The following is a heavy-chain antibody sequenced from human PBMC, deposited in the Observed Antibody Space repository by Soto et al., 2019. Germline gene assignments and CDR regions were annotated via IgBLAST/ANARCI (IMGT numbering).Heavy chain of an antibody. CDR1: GGTFSSYA. CDR3: ARDPELQLWPLGAFDI. D-gene: IGHD5-18*01. J-gene: IGHJ3*02. Sequence: GASVKVSCKASGGTFSSYAISWVRQAPGQGLEWMGGIIPSFGTANYAQKFQGRVTITADESTSTVYMELSSLRSEDTAVYYCARDPELQLWPLGAFDIWGQGTMVTVSS. CDR2: IIPSFGTA. V-gene: IGHV1-69*13.